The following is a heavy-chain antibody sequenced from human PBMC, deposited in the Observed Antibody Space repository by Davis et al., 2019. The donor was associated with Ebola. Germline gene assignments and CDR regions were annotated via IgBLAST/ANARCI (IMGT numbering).Heavy chain of an antibody. Sequence: GESLKISCAASGFIFSNYGMHWVRQAPGKELEWVALMWYDGSRQYYADSVKGRFTVSRDNSRNILYLQMNSLRAEDTAVYYCARDTWYSGDDNGGDWGQGTLVTVSS. V-gene: IGHV3-33*01. D-gene: IGHD1-26*01. J-gene: IGHJ4*02. CDR1: GFIFSNYG. CDR3: ARDTWYSGDDNGGD. CDR2: MWYDGSRQ.